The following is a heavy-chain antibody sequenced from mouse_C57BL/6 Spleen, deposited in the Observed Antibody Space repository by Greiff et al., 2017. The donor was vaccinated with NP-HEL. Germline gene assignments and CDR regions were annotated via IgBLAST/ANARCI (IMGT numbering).Heavy chain of an antibody. Sequence: QVQLQQPGTELVKPGASVKLSCKASGYTFTSYWMHWVKQRPGQGLEWIGNINPSNGGTNYNEKFKSKATLTVDKSSSTAYMQLSRLTSEDSAVYNSARTRGDGSSYGAMDYWGQGTSDTVSS. D-gene: IGHD1-1*01. CDR2: INPSNGGT. CDR1: GYTFTSYW. V-gene: IGHV1-53*01. CDR3: ARTRGDGSSYGAMDY. J-gene: IGHJ4*01.